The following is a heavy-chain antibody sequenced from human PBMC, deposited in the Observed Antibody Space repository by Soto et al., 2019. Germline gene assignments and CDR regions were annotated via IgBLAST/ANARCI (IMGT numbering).Heavy chain of an antibody. CDR3: ARDSIAAGLLGNYYYGMDV. CDR2: INSDGSST. V-gene: IGHV3-74*01. CDR1: GFTFSSYW. J-gene: IGHJ6*02. D-gene: IGHD6-13*01. Sequence: GGSLRLSCAASGFTFSSYWMHWVRQAPGKGLVWVSRINSDGSSTSYADPVKGRFTISKDNAKNTLYLQMNSLRAEDTAVYYCARDSIAAGLLGNYYYGMDVWGQGTTVTVSS.